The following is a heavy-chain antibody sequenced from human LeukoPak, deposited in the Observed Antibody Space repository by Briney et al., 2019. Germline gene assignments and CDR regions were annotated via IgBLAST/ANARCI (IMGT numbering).Heavy chain of an antibody. Sequence: GGSLGLSCAASGFTVSSNYMSWVRQAPGKGLEWVSVIYGGGSTYYADSVKGRFTISRDTSKNTLYLQMNSLRAEDTAVYYCASWPGGWYGEDSWGQGTLVTVSS. J-gene: IGHJ4*02. CDR2: IYGGGST. D-gene: IGHD6-19*01. V-gene: IGHV3-53*01. CDR3: ASWPGGWYGEDS. CDR1: GFTVSSNY.